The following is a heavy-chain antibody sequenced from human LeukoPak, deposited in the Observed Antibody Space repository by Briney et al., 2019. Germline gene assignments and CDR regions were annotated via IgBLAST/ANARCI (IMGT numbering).Heavy chain of an antibody. D-gene: IGHD1-26*01. CDR2: INHSGST. Sequence: PSETLSLTCTGAGGCVSSYYWSWIRQPPRKGLHWVGEINHSGSTNYSPFLKSRVTISVDTSKNQFSLKLTSVTAADTAVYYCAGTEDSGFYYVYWGQGTLVTVSS. J-gene: IGHJ4*02. CDR1: GGCVSSYY. CDR3: AGTEDSGFYYVY. V-gene: IGHV4-59*08.